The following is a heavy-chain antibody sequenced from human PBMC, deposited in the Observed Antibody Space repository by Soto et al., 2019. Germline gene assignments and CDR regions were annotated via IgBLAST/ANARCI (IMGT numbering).Heavy chain of an antibody. J-gene: IGHJ4*02. CDR3: EQEAHGGLQFFDS. D-gene: IGHD4-17*01. CDR2: ISYDGTKK. V-gene: IGHV3-30*18. CDR1: GFTFRTYG. Sequence: GGSLRLSCAASGFTFRTYGMHWVRQAPGKGLEWVADISYDGTKKFYIDSVKGRFTISRDNSKNTLYLQMNGLRTEDTAVYYCEQEAHGGLQFFDSWGQGTLVTVSS.